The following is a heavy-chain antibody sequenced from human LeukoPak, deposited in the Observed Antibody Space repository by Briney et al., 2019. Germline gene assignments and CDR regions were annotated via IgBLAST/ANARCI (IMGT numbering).Heavy chain of an antibody. CDR2: INPFNGNT. J-gene: IGHJ3*01. CDR1: GYTFTGYY. D-gene: IGHD6-19*01. Sequence: ASVKVSCKASGYTFTGYYMHWLRQAPGQGLEWMGWINPFNGNTNDAERFQGRVIMTTDTSTRTAYMELRGLRSDDTAVYYCARDYTSAEWLGFAFDVWGQGTMISVSA. CDR3: ARDYTSAEWLGFAFDV. V-gene: IGHV1-18*04.